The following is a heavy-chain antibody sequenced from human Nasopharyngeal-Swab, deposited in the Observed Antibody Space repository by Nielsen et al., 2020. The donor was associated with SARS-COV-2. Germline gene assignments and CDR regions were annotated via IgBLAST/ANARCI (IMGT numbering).Heavy chain of an antibody. J-gene: IGHJ6*02. CDR3: VRDRLNGGGMDV. Sequence: GESLKISCAASGFTLSSYWIYWVRQAPGKGLVWVSRINSDGSTTNYADSMKGRFTISRDNAKNTLYLQMNSLRAEDTAVYYCVRDRLNGGGMDVWGQGTTVTVSS. CDR2: INSDGSTT. CDR1: GFTLSSYW. D-gene: IGHD3-9*01. V-gene: IGHV3-74*01.